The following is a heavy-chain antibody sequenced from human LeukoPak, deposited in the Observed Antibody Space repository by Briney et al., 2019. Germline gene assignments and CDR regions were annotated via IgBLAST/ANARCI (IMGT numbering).Heavy chain of an antibody. CDR3: ATASRRDGYNDLRRVAFDI. J-gene: IGHJ3*02. V-gene: IGHV1-24*01. CDR2: FDPEDGET. CDR1: GYTLTELS. Sequence: EASVKVSCKVSGYTLTELSMHWVRQAPGKGLERMGGFDPEDGETIYAQKFQGRVTMTEDTSTDTAYMELSSLRSEDTAVYYCATASRRDGYNDLRRVAFDIWGQGTMVTVSS. D-gene: IGHD5-24*01.